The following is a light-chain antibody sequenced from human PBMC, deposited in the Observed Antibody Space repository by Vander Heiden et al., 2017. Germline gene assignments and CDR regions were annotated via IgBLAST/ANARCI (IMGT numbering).Light chain of an antibody. CDR1: KLGDKY. Sequence: SYELTPPPPVSVSPGQTASITCSGDKLGDKYACWYQQKPGQSPVLVIYQDSKRPSGIPERFSGSNSGNTATLTISGTQAMDEADYYCQAWDSSTAQGVFGTGTKVTVL. CDR2: QDS. CDR3: QAWDSSTAQGV. J-gene: IGLJ1*01. V-gene: IGLV3-1*01.